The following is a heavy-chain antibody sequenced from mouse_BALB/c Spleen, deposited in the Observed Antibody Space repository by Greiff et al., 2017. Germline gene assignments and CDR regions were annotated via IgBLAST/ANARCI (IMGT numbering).Heavy chain of an antibody. V-gene: IGHV3-6*02. CDR2: ISYDGSN. CDR3: ARDRHYYGYYAMDY. Sequence: EVKLEESGPGLVKPSQSLSLTCSVTGYSITSGYYWNWIRQFPGNKLEWMGYISYDGSNNYNPSLKNRISITRDTSKNQFFLKLNSVTTEDTATYYCARDRHYYGYYAMDYWGQGTSVTVSS. J-gene: IGHJ4*01. D-gene: IGHD1-2*01. CDR1: GYSITSGYY.